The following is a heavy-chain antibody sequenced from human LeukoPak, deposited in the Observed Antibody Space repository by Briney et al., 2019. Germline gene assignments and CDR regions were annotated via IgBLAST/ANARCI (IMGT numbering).Heavy chain of an antibody. CDR2: IWYDGSNK. CDR3: ARAEYYYDSSGYYDGYFQH. D-gene: IGHD3-22*01. J-gene: IGHJ1*01. CDR1: GSTFSSYG. Sequence: PGGSLRLSCGASGSTFSSYGMHWVRQAPGKGLEWVAVIWYDGSNKYYADSVKGRFTISRDNSKNTLYLQMNSLRAEDTAVYYCARAEYYYDSSGYYDGYFQHWGQGTLVIVSS. V-gene: IGHV3-33*01.